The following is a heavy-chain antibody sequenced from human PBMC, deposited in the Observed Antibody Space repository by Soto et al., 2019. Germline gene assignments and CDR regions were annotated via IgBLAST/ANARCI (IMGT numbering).Heavy chain of an antibody. Sequence: QVQLVQSGAEVKKPGSSVTVSCTASGGTFSSYAVSWVRQAPGQGLEWMGVVIPNASPPKYAPQFQGRVTITADFSTAYMEVRSLRSDDTAVYYCARESSSPNYYYYGMDVWGQGTSVIVSS. CDR2: VIPNASPP. CDR3: ARESSSPNYYYYGMDV. D-gene: IGHD6-6*01. J-gene: IGHJ6*02. V-gene: IGHV1-69*01. CDR1: GGTFSSYA.